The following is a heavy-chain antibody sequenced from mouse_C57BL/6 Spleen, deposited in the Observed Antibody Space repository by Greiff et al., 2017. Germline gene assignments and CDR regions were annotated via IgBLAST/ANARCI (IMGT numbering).Heavy chain of an antibody. D-gene: IGHD2-1*01. CDR1: GYTFTDYE. CDR2: IDPETGGT. J-gene: IGHJ4*01. V-gene: IGHV1-15*01. CDR3: TRYGNYDEGYAMDY. Sequence: VQLVESGAELVRPGASVTLSCKASGYTFTDYEMHWVKQTPVHGLEWIGAIDPETGGTAYKQKFKGKAILTADKSSSTAYMELRSLTSEDSAVYYCTRYGNYDEGYAMDYWGQGTSVTVSS.